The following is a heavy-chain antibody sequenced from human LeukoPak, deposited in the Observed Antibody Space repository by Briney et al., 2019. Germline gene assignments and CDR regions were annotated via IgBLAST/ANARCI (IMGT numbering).Heavy chain of an antibody. Sequence: GESLKISCKGSGCSFTNYWIGWVRQMPGKGLEWMGIIYPGDSDTRYSPSFQGQVTISADTSISTAYLQWSSLEASDTAIYYCARLIRYCTSSNCYFTYFDYWGQGTLVTVSS. J-gene: IGHJ4*02. V-gene: IGHV5-51*01. CDR1: GCSFTNYW. CDR2: IYPGDSDT. D-gene: IGHD2-2*01. CDR3: ARLIRYCTSSNCYFTYFDY.